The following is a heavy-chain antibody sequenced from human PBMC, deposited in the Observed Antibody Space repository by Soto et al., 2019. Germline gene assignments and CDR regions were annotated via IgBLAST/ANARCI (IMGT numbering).Heavy chain of an antibody. Sequence: PGGSLRLSCAAPGFTFSNYAMTWVRQGPGKGLEWVSGISGSGGRSYYADSVKGRFTISRDNSKSTLYLQMNSLRAEDTAVYYCAKAYFVWSSEQPYYFDYWGQGTLVTVSS. CDR2: ISGSGGRS. V-gene: IGHV3-23*01. CDR1: GFTFSNYA. CDR3: AKAYFVWSSEQPYYFDY. J-gene: IGHJ4*02. D-gene: IGHD3-16*01.